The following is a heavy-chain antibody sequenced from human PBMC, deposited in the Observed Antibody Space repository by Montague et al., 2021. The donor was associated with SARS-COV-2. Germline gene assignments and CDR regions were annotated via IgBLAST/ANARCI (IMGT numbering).Heavy chain of an antibody. D-gene: IGHD3-22*01. V-gene: IGHV4-39*02. CDR1: GGSITNNIDY. Sequence: SETLSLTCTVSGGSITNNIDYWAWIRQPPGKGLEWIGSIYYTGNTYYSPSLKSRVTISVVTSKNHFTLKLSSVTAAETAVYYCARLERYFDSSGSPSAFDSWGQGTEVTVSS. CDR2: IYYTGNT. CDR3: ARLERYFDSSGSPSAFDS. J-gene: IGHJ3*01.